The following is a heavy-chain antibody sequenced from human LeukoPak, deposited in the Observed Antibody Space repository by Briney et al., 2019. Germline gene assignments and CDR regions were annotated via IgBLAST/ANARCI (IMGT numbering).Heavy chain of an antibody. D-gene: IGHD4-11*01. J-gene: IGHJ4*02. CDR1: GYSISSGYY. V-gene: IGHV4-38-2*02. CDR2: IYYSGST. Sequence: SETLSLTCTLCGYSISSGYYWGWIRQPPGKGLEWIGSIYYSGSTYYNPSLKSRVTISVDTSKNQFSLKLSSVTAADTAVYYCARDSYSNSATDYWGQGTLVTVS. CDR3: ARDSYSNSATDY.